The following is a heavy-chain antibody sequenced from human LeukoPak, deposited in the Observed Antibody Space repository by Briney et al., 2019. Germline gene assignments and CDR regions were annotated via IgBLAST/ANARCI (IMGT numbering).Heavy chain of an antibody. CDR1: GESFTGYY. D-gene: IGHD3-10*01. Sequence: PSETLSLTCAVYGESFTGYYWSWIRQPPGKGLEWIGEIDHRRSTKYNTSLKSRVTISVDTSKNQFSLKLSSVTAADTAVYYCARSGTMVRGVIMRWGQRTLVTVSS. V-gene: IGHV4-34*01. CDR2: IDHRRST. J-gene: IGHJ4*02. CDR3: ARSGTMVRGVIMR.